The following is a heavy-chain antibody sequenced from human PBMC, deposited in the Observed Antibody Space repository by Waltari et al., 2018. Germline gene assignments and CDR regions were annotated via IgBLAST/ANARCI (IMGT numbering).Heavy chain of an antibody. J-gene: IGHJ6*03. V-gene: IGHV1-2*02. D-gene: IGHD3-3*01. CDR3: ARGGVSYYDFWTGYYPYMDV. CDR2: INPNSAGT. Sequence: QEQLVQSGAEVRKPGASVKVSCKATGYSFTGYDIPCVRQAPGQGLEWLGWINPNSAGTDDAQKFQGRLTMTRDTSSHTVYMELSRLTSDDSAVYYCARGGVSYYDFWTGYYPYMDVWGKGTTVTISS. CDR1: GYSFTGYD.